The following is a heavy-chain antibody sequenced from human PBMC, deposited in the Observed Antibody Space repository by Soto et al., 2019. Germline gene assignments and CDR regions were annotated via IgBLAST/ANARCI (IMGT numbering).Heavy chain of an antibody. CDR3: ATNYGSGSTHFDY. V-gene: IGHV1-69*02. D-gene: IGHD3-10*01. CDR2: IIPRLGMS. Sequence: QVQLVQSGAEVKKPGSPGRSSCTASGDTFNFYTISWVRQVPGQGPEWMGRIIPRLGMSNYAQKFQGRVTIMADKSTSTVYMNLSGLTSEDTAVYYCATNYGSGSTHFDYWGQGTLGTVSS. CDR1: GDTFNFYT. J-gene: IGHJ4*02.